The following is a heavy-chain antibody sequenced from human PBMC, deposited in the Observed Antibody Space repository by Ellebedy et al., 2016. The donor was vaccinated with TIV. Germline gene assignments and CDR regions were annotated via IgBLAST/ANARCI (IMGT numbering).Heavy chain of an antibody. V-gene: IGHV4-34*01. Sequence: MPSETLSLTCAAYGGSLSGYYWTWIRQPPGKGLEWIGEITQSGRTNYSPSLKSRITISVDTSKTQFSLRLGPVTAADTAVYYCARGEGDSVSSWRFDPWGLGTLVTVSS. J-gene: IGHJ5*02. CDR1: GGSLSGYY. CDR2: ITQSGRT. D-gene: IGHD3-16*02. CDR3: ARGEGDSVSSWRFDP.